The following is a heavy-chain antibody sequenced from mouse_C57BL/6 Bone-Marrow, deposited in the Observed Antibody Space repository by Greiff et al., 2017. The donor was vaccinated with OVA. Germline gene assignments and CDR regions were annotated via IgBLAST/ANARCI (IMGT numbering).Heavy chain of an antibody. CDR2: IDPSDSET. CDR3: ARSYYDYDEGYAMDY. Sequence: QVHVKQPGAELVRPGSSVKLSCKASGYTFTSYWMHWVKQRPIQGLEWIGNIDPSDSETHYNQKFKDKATLTVDKSSSTAYMQLSSLTSEDSAVYYCARSYYDYDEGYAMDYWGQGTSVTGSS. V-gene: IGHV1-52*01. D-gene: IGHD2-4*01. CDR1: GYTFTSYW. J-gene: IGHJ4*01.